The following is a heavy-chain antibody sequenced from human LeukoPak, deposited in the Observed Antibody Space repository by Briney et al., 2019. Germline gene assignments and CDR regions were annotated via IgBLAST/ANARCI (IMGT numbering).Heavy chain of an antibody. CDR3: AKDLPAYDYSNY. J-gene: IGHJ4*02. CDR1: GFTFSSYS. Sequence: GGSLRLSCAASGFTFSSYSMNWVRQAPGKGLEWVSSISSSSSYIYYADSVKGRFTISRDNSKNTLYLQMNSLRAEDTAVYYCAKDLPAYDYSNYGGQGTLVTVSS. CDR2: ISSSSSYI. V-gene: IGHV3-21*04. D-gene: IGHD4-11*01.